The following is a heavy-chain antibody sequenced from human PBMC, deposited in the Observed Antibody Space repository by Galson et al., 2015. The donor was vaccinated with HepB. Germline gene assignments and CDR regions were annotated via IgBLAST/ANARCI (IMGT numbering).Heavy chain of an antibody. CDR1: GCSISSSPYY. CDR3: ARQGSGIYRFQV. CDR2: IYYSGNT. J-gene: IGHJ1*01. D-gene: IGHD3-10*01. V-gene: IGHV4-39*01. Sequence: TLSLTCTVSGCSISSSPYYWGWHPQPPGQGREWSGSIYYSGNTYYHPSLKSRLTMSMDTSKNQFSLRLSAVTATDTAVYYCARQGSGIYRFQVWGQGTLVTVSS.